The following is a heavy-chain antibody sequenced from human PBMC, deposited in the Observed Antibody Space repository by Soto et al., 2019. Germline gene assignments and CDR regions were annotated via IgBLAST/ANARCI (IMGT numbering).Heavy chain of an antibody. CDR3: ARDLGYCSSTSCLNWFDP. CDR1: GYTFTSYY. CDR2: INPSGGST. J-gene: IGHJ5*02. V-gene: IGHV1-46*01. D-gene: IGHD2-2*01. Sequence: ASVKVSCKASGYTFTSYYMHWVRQAPGQGLEWMGIINPSGGSTSYAQKFQGRVTMTTDTSTSTVYMELRSLRSDDTAVYYCARDLGYCSSTSCLNWFDPWGQGTLVTVSS.